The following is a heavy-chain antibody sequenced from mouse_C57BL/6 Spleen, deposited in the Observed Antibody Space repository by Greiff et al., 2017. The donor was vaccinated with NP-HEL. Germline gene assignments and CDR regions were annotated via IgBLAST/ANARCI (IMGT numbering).Heavy chain of an antibody. D-gene: IGHD1-1*01. CDR2: IHPSDSDT. CDR1: GYTFTSYW. CDR3: AIEFGYYYGSSYDY. V-gene: IGHV1-74*01. J-gene: IGHJ2*01. Sequence: VQLQQPGAELVKPGASVKVSCKASGYTFTSYWMHWVKQRPGQGLEWIGRIHPSDSDTNYNQKFKGKATFTVDKSSSTAYMQLSILTSEDSAVYYCAIEFGYYYGSSYDYWGQGTTLTVSS.